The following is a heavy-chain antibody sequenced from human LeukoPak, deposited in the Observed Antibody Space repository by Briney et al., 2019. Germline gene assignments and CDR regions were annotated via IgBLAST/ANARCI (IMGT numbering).Heavy chain of an antibody. J-gene: IGHJ5*02. Sequence: GGSLRLSCAASGFTFRTYAMNWVRQAPGKGLEWVAVISDDGSNKYYAESVKGQFTISRDNSKNTLYLQMNSLRAEDTAVYYCARDRVRGVTNPTPHNWFDPWGQGTLVTVSS. CDR1: GFTFRTYA. CDR3: ARDRVRGVTNPTPHNWFDP. V-gene: IGHV3-30*04. D-gene: IGHD3-10*01. CDR2: ISDDGSNK.